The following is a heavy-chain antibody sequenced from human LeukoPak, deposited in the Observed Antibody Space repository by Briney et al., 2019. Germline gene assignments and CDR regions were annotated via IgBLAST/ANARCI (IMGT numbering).Heavy chain of an antibody. V-gene: IGHV3-7*01. CDR3: ARDSFEVGELFLPNFDY. CDR2: IKQDGSEK. J-gene: IGHJ4*02. CDR1: GFTFSSYW. D-gene: IGHD3-10*01. Sequence: GGSLRLSCAASGFTFSSYWMSWVRQAPGKGLEGVANIKQDGSEKYYVDSVKGRFTISRDNAKNSLYLQMNSLRAEDTAVYYCARDSFEVGELFLPNFDYWGQGTLVTVSS.